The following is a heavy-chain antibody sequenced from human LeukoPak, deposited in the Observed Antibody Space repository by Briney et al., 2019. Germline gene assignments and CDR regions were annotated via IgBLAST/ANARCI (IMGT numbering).Heavy chain of an antibody. V-gene: IGHV1-69*01. Sequence: GSSVKVSCKASGGTFSSYAISWVRQAPGQGLEWMGGIIPIFGTANYAQKFQGRVTITADESMSTAYMELSSLRSEDTAVYYCARSPWEWELPYYYFDYWGQGTLVTVSS. CDR1: GGTFSSYA. CDR3: ARSPWEWELPYYYFDY. D-gene: IGHD1-26*01. J-gene: IGHJ4*02. CDR2: IIPIFGTA.